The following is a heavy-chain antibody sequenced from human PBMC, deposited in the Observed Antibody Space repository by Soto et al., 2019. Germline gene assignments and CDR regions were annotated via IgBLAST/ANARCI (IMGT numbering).Heavy chain of an antibody. CDR2: ISAYNGNT. CDR1: GYTFTSYG. Sequence: ASVKVSCKASGYTFTSYGISWVRQAPGQGLEWMGWISAYNGNTNYAQKLQGRVTMTTDTSTSTAYMELRSLRSDDTAVYYCAREGYCSGGSCGEFYYGMDVWGQGTTVTVSS. D-gene: IGHD2-15*01. J-gene: IGHJ6*02. V-gene: IGHV1-18*01. CDR3: AREGYCSGGSCGEFYYGMDV.